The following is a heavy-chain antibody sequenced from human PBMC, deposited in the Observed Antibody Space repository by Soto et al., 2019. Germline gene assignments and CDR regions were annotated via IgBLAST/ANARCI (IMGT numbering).Heavy chain of an antibody. J-gene: IGHJ4*02. Sequence: QVQLVQSGAEVKKPGASVKVSCKASGYTFTSYGISWVRRATGQGLEWMGWISAYNGNTNYAQKLQGRVTMTTDTSTRTAYMELRSLRSDDTAVYYCARDDRIVGATSPFDYWGQGTLVTVSS. CDR1: GYTFTSYG. V-gene: IGHV1-18*01. CDR3: ARDDRIVGATSPFDY. CDR2: ISAYNGNT. D-gene: IGHD1-26*01.